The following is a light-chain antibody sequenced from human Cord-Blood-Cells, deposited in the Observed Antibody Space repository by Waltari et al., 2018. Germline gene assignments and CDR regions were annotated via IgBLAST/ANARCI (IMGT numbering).Light chain of an antibody. CDR1: SSDVGGYNY. J-gene: IGLJ3*02. CDR3: SSYAGSNNLV. Sequence: QSALTQPPSASGSPGQSVPISCTGTSSDVGGYNYVSWYQQHPGKAPKLMIYEVSKRPSGVPDRFSGSKSGNTASRTVSGLKAEDEADYYCSSYAGSNNLVFGGGTKLTVL. V-gene: IGLV2-8*01. CDR2: EVS.